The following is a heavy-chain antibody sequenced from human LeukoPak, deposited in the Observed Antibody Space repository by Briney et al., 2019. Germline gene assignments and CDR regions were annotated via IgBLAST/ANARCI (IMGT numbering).Heavy chain of an antibody. V-gene: IGHV3-30*04. CDR2: ISYDGSNK. CDR1: GFAFSSFA. D-gene: IGHD6-13*01. J-gene: IGHJ4*02. Sequence: PGRSLRHSCAPSGFAFSSFAMHWVRQAPGKGLEWVAVISYDGSNKYYADSVKGRFTISRDNSKNTLYLQMNSLTADDTAVYYCARDDRGIAAAGFFDYWGQGTLVTVSS. CDR3: ARDDRGIAAAGFFDY.